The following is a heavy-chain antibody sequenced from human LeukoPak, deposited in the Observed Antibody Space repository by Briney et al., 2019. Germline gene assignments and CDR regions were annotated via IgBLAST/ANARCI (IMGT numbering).Heavy chain of an antibody. CDR1: GSSFTNYW. CDR3: ARRRYGSHFDY. D-gene: IGHD1-26*01. V-gene: IGHV5-51*01. CDR2: IYPGDSDT. J-gene: IGHJ4*02. Sequence: GASLKISYKGSGSSFTNYWIGWVRPMPGKGLEWMGIIYPGDSDTRYSPSFQGQVTISADKSISTAYLQWSSLKASDSAMYYCARRRYGSHFDYWGQGTLVTVSS.